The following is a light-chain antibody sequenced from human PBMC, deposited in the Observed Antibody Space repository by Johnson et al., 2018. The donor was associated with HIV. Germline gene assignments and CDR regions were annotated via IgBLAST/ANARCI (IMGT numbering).Light chain of an antibody. CDR1: SSNIGNNY. V-gene: IGLV1-51*01. J-gene: IGLJ1*01. CDR3: ATWDSSLSVYV. Sequence: QSVLTQPPSVSAAPGQKVTISCSGSSSNIGNNYVSWYQQLPGTAPTLLIYDNNQRPSGIPDRFSVSKSGTSATLGITGLPTGDEADYHCATWDSSLSVYVFGTGTKVTVL. CDR2: DNN.